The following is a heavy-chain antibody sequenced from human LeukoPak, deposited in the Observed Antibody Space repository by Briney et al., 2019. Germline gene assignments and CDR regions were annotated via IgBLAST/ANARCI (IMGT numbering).Heavy chain of an antibody. Sequence: ASVKVSCKASGYTFTTYGISWVRQAPGQGLEWMGWLNTCNGNTNYAQKFQGRVTMTTDTSTYTAYMELRSLRSDDTAVYYCARDLTLYYYDSSGYSWFDPWGQGTLVTVSS. CDR2: LNTCNGNT. CDR3: ARDLTLYYYDSSGYSWFDP. J-gene: IGHJ5*02. D-gene: IGHD3-22*01. V-gene: IGHV1-18*01. CDR1: GYTFTTYG.